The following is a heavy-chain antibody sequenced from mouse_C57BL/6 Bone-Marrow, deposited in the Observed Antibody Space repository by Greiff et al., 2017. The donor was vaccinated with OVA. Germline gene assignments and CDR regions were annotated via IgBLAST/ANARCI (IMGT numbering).Heavy chain of an antibody. CDR1: GFTIKNTY. J-gene: IGHJ2*01. CDR2: IDPANGNT. D-gene: IGHD2-4*01. Sequence: EVQLVESVAELVRPGASVKLSCTASGFTIKNTYMHWVKQRPEQGLEWIGRIDPANGNTKYAPKFQGKATITADTSSNTAYLQLSSLTSEDTAIYYCAMIYYDYDRYYFDYWGQGTTLTVSS. V-gene: IGHV14-3*01. CDR3: AMIYYDYDRYYFDY.